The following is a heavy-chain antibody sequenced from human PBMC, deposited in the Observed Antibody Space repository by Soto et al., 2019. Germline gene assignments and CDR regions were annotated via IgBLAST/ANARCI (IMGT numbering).Heavy chain of an antibody. J-gene: IGHJ5*02. CDR2: ISAYHGKT. CDR1: GYTFSSHG. Sequence: QVQLVQSGGEVKKPGASVKVSCKTSGYTFSSHGISWVRQAPGQGLEWMGWISAYHGKTNYAQKFQDRVTMTTDTSTSTAYMELRSLRSDDTAMYYCAREESSGWYWFDAWGQGTLVTVSP. V-gene: IGHV1-18*01. D-gene: IGHD6-19*01. CDR3: AREESSGWYWFDA.